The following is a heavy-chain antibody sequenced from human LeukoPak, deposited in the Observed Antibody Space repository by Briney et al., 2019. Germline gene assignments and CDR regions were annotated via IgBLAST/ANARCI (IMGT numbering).Heavy chain of an antibody. J-gene: IGHJ4*02. CDR3: AMIEQVVSNVEGGY. CDR2: ISSSSSYI. D-gene: IGHD6-6*01. V-gene: IGHV3-21*01. CDR1: GFTFSSYS. Sequence: PGGSLRLSCAASGFTFSSYSMNWVRQAPGKGLEWVSSISSSSSYIYYADSVKGRFTISRDNAKNSLYLQMNSLRAEDTAVYFCAMIEQVVSNVEGGYWGQGTLVTVSS.